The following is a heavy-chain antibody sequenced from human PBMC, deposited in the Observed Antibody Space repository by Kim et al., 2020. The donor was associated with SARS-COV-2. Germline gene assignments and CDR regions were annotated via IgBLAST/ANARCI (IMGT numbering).Heavy chain of an antibody. CDR1: GGSISSYY. CDR2: IYYSGST. CDR3: ARLRPDPPYTGDYGDWFDP. Sequence: SETLSLTCTVSGGSISSYYWSWIRQPPGKGLEWIGYIYYSGSTNYNPSLKSRVTISVDTSKNQFSLKLSSVTAADTAVYYCARLRPDPPYTGDYGDWFDPWGQGTLVTVSS. V-gene: IGHV4-59*01. J-gene: IGHJ5*02. D-gene: IGHD4-17*01.